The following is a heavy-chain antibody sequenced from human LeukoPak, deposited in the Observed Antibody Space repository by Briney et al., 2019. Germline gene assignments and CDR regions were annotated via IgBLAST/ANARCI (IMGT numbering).Heavy chain of an antibody. CDR2: IKSRTDGGTT. J-gene: IGHJ4*02. CDR1: GFTFTKAW. V-gene: IGHV3-15*01. CDR3: TTITMIREHEDY. D-gene: IGHD3-10*01. Sequence: GGSLRLSCAASGFTFTKAWMSWVRQAPGKGLEWVGRIKSRTDGGTTDYAAPVKGRFTISRDDSKNTLSLQMNSLKTEDTAVYYCTTITMIREHEDYWGQGTLVSVSS.